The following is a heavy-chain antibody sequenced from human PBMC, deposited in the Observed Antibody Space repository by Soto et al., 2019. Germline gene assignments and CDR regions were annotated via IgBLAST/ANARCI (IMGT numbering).Heavy chain of an antibody. J-gene: IGHJ4*02. CDR1: GFTFISYA. CDR3: AKGKPSHSSGWYYFDY. D-gene: IGHD6-19*01. CDR2: ISGSGGST. Sequence: PWGSLRLSCAASGFTFISYAIIFFRHSPWEGLEWVSAISGSGGSTYYADSVKGRFTISRDNSKNTLYLQMNSLRAEDTAVYYCAKGKPSHSSGWYYFDYWGQGTLVTVSS. V-gene: IGHV3-23*01.